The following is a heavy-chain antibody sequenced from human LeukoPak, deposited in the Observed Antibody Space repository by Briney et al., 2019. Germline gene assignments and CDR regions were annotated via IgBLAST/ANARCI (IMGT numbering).Heavy chain of an antibody. D-gene: IGHD3-9*01. V-gene: IGHV4-39*07. CDR1: GGSISSSSYY. CDR3: ARRIIYYDILTGYYTGPNFDY. CDR2: IYYSGST. J-gene: IGHJ4*02. Sequence: PSETLSLTCTVSGGSISSSSYYWGWIRQPPGKGLEWIGSIYYSGSTYYNPSLKSRVTISVDTSKNQFSLKLSSVTAADTAVYYCARRIIYYDILTGYYTGPNFDYWGQGTLVTVSS.